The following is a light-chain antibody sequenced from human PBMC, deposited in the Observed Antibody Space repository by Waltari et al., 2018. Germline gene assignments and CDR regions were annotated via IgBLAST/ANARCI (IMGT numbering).Light chain of an antibody. J-gene: IGKJ1*01. V-gene: IGKV3-20*01. CDR3: HQYDQTPWT. CDR2: GTS. Sequence: VLTQSPVTLSLSPGETATLSCRASRRVGSNFLAWYHQRPGQSPSLLIYGTSTRAGRSPDRFNGGGSGTDFTLIINRLEPEDLGQYFCHQYDQTPWTFGQGTTVE. CDR1: RRVGSNF.